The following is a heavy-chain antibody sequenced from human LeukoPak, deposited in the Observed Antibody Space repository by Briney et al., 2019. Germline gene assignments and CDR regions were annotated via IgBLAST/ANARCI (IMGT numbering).Heavy chain of an antibody. CDR3: AKELEYFQH. J-gene: IGHJ1*01. CDR2: ISGDGGST. V-gene: IGHV3-43*02. Sequence: GGSLRLSCAASGFTFDDYAMHWARQAPGKGLEWVSLISGDGGSTHYAVSVKGRFTISRDNGKNSLYLQMNSLRPEDTALYYCAKELEYFQHWGQGTLVTVSS. CDR1: GFTFDDYA.